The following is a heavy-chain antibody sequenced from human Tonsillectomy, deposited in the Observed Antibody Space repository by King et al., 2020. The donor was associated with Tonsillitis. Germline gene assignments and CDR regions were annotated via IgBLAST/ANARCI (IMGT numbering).Heavy chain of an antibody. Sequence: VQLVESGGGVVQPGRSLRLSCAASGFTFSSYAMHWVRQAPGKGLEWVAVISYDGSNKYYADSVKGRFTISRDDSRNTLYLQMNSLRAEATAVYYCARRAISMIGASYYFDYWGQGTLVTVSS. CDR3: ARRAISMIGASYYFDY. CDR2: ISYDGSNK. J-gene: IGHJ4*02. V-gene: IGHV3-30-3*01. CDR1: GFTFSSYA. D-gene: IGHD3-22*01.